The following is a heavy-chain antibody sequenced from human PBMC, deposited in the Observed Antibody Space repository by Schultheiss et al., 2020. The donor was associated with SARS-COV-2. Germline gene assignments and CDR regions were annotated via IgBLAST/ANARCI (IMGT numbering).Heavy chain of an antibody. J-gene: IGHJ6*02. V-gene: IGHV4-39*07. CDR3: ARDGPEAYCGGDCYSGYYYGMDV. CDR2: INHSGST. D-gene: IGHD2-21*02. CDR1: GGSISSSSYY. Sequence: SQTLSLTCTVSGGSISSSSYYWGWIRQPPGKGLEWIGEINHSGSTNYNPSLKSRVTISVDTSKNQFSLKLSSVTAADTAVYYCARDGPEAYCGGDCYSGYYYGMDVWGQGTTVTVSS.